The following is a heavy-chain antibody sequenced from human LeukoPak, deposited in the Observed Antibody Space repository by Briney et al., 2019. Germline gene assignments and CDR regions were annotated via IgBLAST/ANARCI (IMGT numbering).Heavy chain of an antibody. CDR3: ARRRLGVVTDY. CDR2: ISSSSSTI. D-gene: IGHD3-3*01. J-gene: IGHJ4*02. CDR1: GFTFSSYS. Sequence: PGGSLRLSCAASGFTFSSYSMNWVRQAPGKGLEWVSYISSSSSTIYYADPVKGRFTISRDNAKNSLYLQMNSLRAEDTAVYYCARRRLGVVTDYWGQGTLVTVSS. V-gene: IGHV3-48*01.